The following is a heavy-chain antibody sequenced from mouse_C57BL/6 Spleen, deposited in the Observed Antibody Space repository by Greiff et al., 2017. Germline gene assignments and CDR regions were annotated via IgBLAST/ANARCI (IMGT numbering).Heavy chain of an antibody. J-gene: IGHJ2*01. Sequence: QVQLQQSGPELVRPGASVTLSCKASGYTFTDYEMHWVKQTPVHGLEWIGAIDPETGGTAYNQKFKGKAILTVDKSSRTAYMELRSLTSEDAAVYYCTGIYDDYYFDYWGQGTTLTVSS. V-gene: IGHV1-15*01. CDR1: GYTFTDYE. CDR3: TGIYDDYYFDY. CDR2: IDPETGGT. D-gene: IGHD2-3*01.